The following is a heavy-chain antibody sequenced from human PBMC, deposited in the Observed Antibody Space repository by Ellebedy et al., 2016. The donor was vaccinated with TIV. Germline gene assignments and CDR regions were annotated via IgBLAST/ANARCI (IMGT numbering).Heavy chain of an antibody. D-gene: IGHD2-2*01. J-gene: IGHJ4*02. CDR3: ARGLCLTTCYAGFDS. CDR1: GGSFSGFY. V-gene: IGHV4-34*01. CDR2: ITHFGST. Sequence: MHGGSLRLSCAVSGGSFSGFYWSRIRQSPGKGLEWIGEITHFGSTNYNPSLKSRVTMSVDTSNNQFSLNLRSVTAADTAVYYCARGLCLTTCYAGFDSWGQGTLVTVPS.